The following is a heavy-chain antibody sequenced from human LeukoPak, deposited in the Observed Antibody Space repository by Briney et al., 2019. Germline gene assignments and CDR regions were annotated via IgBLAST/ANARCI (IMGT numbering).Heavy chain of an antibody. J-gene: IGHJ4*02. D-gene: IGHD3-22*01. CDR3: ARFYDSSGYSFDY. V-gene: IGHV1-69*13. CDR1: GGTFSSYA. Sequence: GASVKVSCKASGGTFSSYAISWVRQAPGQGLEWMGGIIPIFGTANYAQRFQGRVTITAGESTSTAYMELSSLRSEDTAVYYCARFYDSSGYSFDYWGQGTLVTVSS. CDR2: IIPIFGTA.